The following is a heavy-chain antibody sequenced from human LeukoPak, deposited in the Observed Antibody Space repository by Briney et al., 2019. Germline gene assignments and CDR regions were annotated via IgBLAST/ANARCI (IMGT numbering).Heavy chain of an antibody. J-gene: IGHJ4*02. V-gene: IGHV6-1*01. CDR1: GDSVSSRSAT. Sequence: SQTLSLTCAISGDSVSSRSATWIWLRQSPSRGLEWLGRTYYSSKWYNDYGLSVSGRITVNPDTSKNQFSLQLNSVTPEDTAVYFCARAPHGSGCDYWSQGTLVTVSS. CDR3: ARAPHGSGCDY. CDR2: TYYSSKWYN. D-gene: IGHD6-19*01.